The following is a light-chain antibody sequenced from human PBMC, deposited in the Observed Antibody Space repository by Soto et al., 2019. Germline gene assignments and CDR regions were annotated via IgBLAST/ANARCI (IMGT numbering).Light chain of an antibody. CDR1: SGHSSYA. J-gene: IGLJ2*01. CDR3: QTWGTGIHVF. Sequence: QSVLTQSPSASASLGASVKLTCTLSSGHSSYAIAWYQQQPEKGPRYLMKLDSDGSHTKGDAIPDLFSGSSSGAERYLTISSLQSEDEADYYCQTWGTGIHVFFCGGTKDTVL. CDR2: LDSDGSH. V-gene: IGLV4-69*01.